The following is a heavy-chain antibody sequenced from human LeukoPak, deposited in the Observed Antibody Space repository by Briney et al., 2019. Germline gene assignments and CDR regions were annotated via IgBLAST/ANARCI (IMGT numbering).Heavy chain of an antibody. CDR3: ARDLASCAGDCYSDGFDY. CDR1: GDSISTSNSY. Sequence: KPSETLSLTCAVSGDSISTSNSYWGWIRRPPGKGLEWVGSIYYSGNTYYNPSLRSRVIVSVDTSKNHFSLKMSSVTAADTAVYYCARDLASCAGDCYSDGFDYWGQGALVTVSS. V-gene: IGHV4-39*07. J-gene: IGHJ4*02. D-gene: IGHD2-21*02. CDR2: IYYSGNT.